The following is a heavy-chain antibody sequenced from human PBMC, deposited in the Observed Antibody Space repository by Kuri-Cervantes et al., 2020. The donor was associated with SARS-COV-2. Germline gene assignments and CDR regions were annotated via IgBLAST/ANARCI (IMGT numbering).Heavy chain of an antibody. CDR1: GFTFSSYS. V-gene: IGHV3-21*01. CDR3: AREHCSSTSCYGLDY. Sequence: GESLKISCAASGFTFSSYSMNWVRQAPGKGLEWVSSISSSSSYIHYADSVKGRFTISRDNAKNSLYLQMNSLRAEDTAVYYCAREHCSSTSCYGLDYWGQGTLVTVSS. D-gene: IGHD2-2*01. J-gene: IGHJ4*02. CDR2: ISSSSSYI.